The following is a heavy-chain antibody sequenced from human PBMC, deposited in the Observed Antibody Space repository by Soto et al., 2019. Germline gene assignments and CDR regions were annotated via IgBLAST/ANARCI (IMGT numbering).Heavy chain of an antibody. CDR2: VYTSGST. J-gene: IGHJ4*02. V-gene: IGHV4-4*08. Sequence: SETLSLTCTVSGGSISSNYWTWIRQPPGKGLGWIGYVYTSGSTNYNPSLKSRVTISEDTSKSQFSLKVNSMTAADTAVYYCARYRREAVAGYTLDNWGQGILVTVSS. CDR3: ARYRREAVAGYTLDN. D-gene: IGHD6-13*01. CDR1: GGSISSNY.